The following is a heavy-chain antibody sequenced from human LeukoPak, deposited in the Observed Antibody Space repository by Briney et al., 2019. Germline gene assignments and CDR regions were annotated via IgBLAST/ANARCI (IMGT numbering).Heavy chain of an antibody. CDR3: ASTTMIAYGMDV. Sequence: PSETLSLTCAVYGGSFSGYYWSWIRQPPGKGLEWIGEINHSGSTNYNPSLKSRVTISVDTSKNQFSLKLSSVTAADTAVYYCASTTMIAYGMDVWGQGTTVTVSS. CDR1: GGSFSGYY. J-gene: IGHJ6*02. V-gene: IGHV4-34*01. D-gene: IGHD3-22*01. CDR2: INHSGST.